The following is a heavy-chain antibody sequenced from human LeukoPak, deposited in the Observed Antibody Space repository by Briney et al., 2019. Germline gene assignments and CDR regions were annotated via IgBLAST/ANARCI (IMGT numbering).Heavy chain of an antibody. CDR1: GFTFDDYG. CDR2: INWNGGST. V-gene: IGHV3-20*04. CDR3: AKDQGEDYDILTGYYPLPDY. Sequence: PGGSLRLSCAASGFTFDDYGMSWVRQAPGKGLEWVSGINWNGGSTGYADSVKGRFTISRDNAKNSLYLQMNSLRAEDTAVYYCAKDQGEDYDILTGYYPLPDYWGQGTLVTVSS. D-gene: IGHD3-9*01. J-gene: IGHJ4*02.